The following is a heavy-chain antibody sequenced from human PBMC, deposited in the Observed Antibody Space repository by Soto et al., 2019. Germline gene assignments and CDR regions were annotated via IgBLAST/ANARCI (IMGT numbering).Heavy chain of an antibody. V-gene: IGHV4-34*01. CDR3: ARRGGESSCYFDY. D-gene: IGHD3-16*01. Sequence: PSETLSLTCAVYGGSFSGYYWSWIRQPPGKGLEWIGEINHSGSTNYNPSLKSRVTISVDTSKNQFSLKLSSVTAADTAVYYCARRGGESSCYFDYWGQGTLVTVSS. CDR1: GGSFSGYY. J-gene: IGHJ4*02. CDR2: INHSGST.